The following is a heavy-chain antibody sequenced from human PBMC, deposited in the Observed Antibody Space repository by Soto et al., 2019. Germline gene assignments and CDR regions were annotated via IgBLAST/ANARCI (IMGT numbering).Heavy chain of an antibody. D-gene: IGHD3-9*01. J-gene: IGHJ6*02. CDR3: ARNVGYDILTGPSGYYGMDV. CDR2: IYHSGST. V-gene: IGHV4-59*12. Sequence: PSETLSLTCTVSGGSISSYYWSWIRQPPGKGLEWIGEIYHSGSTNYNPSLKSRVTISVDKSKNQFSLKLSSVTAADTAVYYCARNVGYDILTGPSGYYGMDVWGQGTTVTVSS. CDR1: GGSISSYY.